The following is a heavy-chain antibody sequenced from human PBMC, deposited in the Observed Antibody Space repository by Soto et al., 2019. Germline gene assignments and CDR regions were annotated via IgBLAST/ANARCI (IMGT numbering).Heavy chain of an antibody. J-gene: IGHJ6*03. CDR3: ARQVRVRGALPYYYYMDV. CDR2: IYYSGST. V-gene: IGHV4-59*08. Sequence: SETLSLTCTVSGGSISSYYWSWIRQPPGKGLEWIGYIYYSGSTNYNPSLKSRVTISVDTSKNQFSLKLSSVTAADTAVYYCARQVRVRGALPYYYYMDVWGKGTTVTVSS. D-gene: IGHD3-10*01. CDR1: GGSISSYY.